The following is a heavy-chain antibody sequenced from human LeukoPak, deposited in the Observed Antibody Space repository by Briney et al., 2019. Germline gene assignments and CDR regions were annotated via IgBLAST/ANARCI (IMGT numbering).Heavy chain of an antibody. V-gene: IGHV4-30-2*01. CDR1: GASIRSGDYY. D-gene: IGHD5-18*01. CDR2: IYHNGNT. CDR3: ASGGYSYGFDY. J-gene: IGHJ4*02. Sequence: SETLSLTCTVSGASIRSGDYYWSWIRQPPGKGLEWIGYIYHNGNTYYSPSLKSRVTISVDRSKNQLSLKLSSVTAADTAMYYCASGGYSYGFDYWGQGTLVTVSS.